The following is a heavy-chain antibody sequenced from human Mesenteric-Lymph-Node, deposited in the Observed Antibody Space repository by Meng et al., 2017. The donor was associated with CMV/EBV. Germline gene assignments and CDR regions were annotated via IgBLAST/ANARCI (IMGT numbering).Heavy chain of an antibody. CDR1: GFDFNNAW. Sequence: SCVASGFDFNNAWMAWVRQAPGKGLEWIGQITTRDAGETVYYPESMKGRFTIARDDSKNTLFLDLDGLKSEDTAVYFCTNVRGRNGDWGQGTLVTVSS. V-gene: IGHV3-15*01. CDR2: ITTRDAGETV. J-gene: IGHJ4*02. CDR3: TNVRGRNGD. D-gene: IGHD4-17*01.